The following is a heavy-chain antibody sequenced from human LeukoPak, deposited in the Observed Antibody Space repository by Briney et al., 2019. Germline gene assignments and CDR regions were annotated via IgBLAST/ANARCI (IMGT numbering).Heavy chain of an antibody. V-gene: IGHV4-59*12. Sequence: PSETLSLTCTVSGGSISSYYWSWIRQPPGKGLEWIGDIYYSGSTNYNPSLKSRVTISVDTSKNQFSLKVSSVTAADTAVYYCAREKVGLRRGYYFDYWGQGTLVTVSS. CDR1: GGSISSYY. J-gene: IGHJ4*02. D-gene: IGHD1-26*01. CDR2: IYYSGST. CDR3: AREKVGLRRGYYFDY.